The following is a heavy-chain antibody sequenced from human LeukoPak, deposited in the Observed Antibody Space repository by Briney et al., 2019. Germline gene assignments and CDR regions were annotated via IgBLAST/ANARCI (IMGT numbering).Heavy chain of an antibody. CDR2: IYHDGNT. J-gene: IGHJ4*02. D-gene: IGHD5-18*01. Sequence: PGGSLRLSCAASGFTVSSNYMNWVRQAPGKGLEWVSMIYHDGNTFYTNSVKGRFTISRDNSKNTLDLQMSSLRAEDTAVYYCARRGHGYGSPFDYWGQGTLVTVSS. CDR1: GFTVSSNY. CDR3: ARRGHGYGSPFDY. V-gene: IGHV3-66*04.